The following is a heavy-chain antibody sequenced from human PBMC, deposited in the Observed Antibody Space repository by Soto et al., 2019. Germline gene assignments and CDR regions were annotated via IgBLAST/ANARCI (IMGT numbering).Heavy chain of an antibody. CDR3: AKDGAIYDFWSGASDYYYMDV. D-gene: IGHD3-3*01. V-gene: IGHV3-9*01. Sequence: GGSLRLSCAASVFTFDSYAMHWLRQAPGKGLEWVSGISWNSGSIGYADSVKGRFTISRDNAKNSLYLQMNSLRAEDTALYYCAKDGAIYDFWSGASDYYYMDVWGKGTTVTVSS. CDR2: ISWNSGSI. CDR1: VFTFDSYA. J-gene: IGHJ6*03.